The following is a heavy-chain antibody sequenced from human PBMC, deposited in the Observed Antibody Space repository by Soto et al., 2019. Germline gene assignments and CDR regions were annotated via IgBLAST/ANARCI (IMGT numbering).Heavy chain of an antibody. CDR3: ARDYGDYVVDY. V-gene: IGHV1-46*01. CDR1: GYTFTSYY. J-gene: IGHJ4*02. CDR2: INPSGGST. D-gene: IGHD4-17*01. Sequence: QVQLVQSGAEVKKPGASMKVSCKASGYTFTSYYMHWVRQAPGQGLEWMGIINPSGGSTSYAQKSQGRVTMTRDTSTSTVYMELSSLRSEDTAVYYCARDYGDYVVDYWGQGTLVTVSS.